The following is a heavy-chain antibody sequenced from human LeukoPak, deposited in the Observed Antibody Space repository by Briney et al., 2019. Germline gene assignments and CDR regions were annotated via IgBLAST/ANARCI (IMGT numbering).Heavy chain of an antibody. D-gene: IGHD1-26*01. J-gene: IGHJ4*02. CDR1: GFPFSSYS. Sequence: GGSLRLSCAGSGFPFSSYSMNWVRQAPGKGLEWLSFMTTSGNTIFYAESVKDRFTISRDNAKKSLYLQMNSLRDEDTAVYYCARVGGATAVTMYFEYWGQGTLVTVTS. V-gene: IGHV3-48*02. CDR2: MTTSGNTI. CDR3: ARVGGATAVTMYFEY.